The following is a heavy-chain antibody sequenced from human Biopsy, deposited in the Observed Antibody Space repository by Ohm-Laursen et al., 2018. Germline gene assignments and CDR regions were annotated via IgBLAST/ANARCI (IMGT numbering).Heavy chain of an antibody. Sequence: SETLSLTWNVSGGDINNYYWSWIRQPAGKGLEWIGRIYPGGSTNYNPSLKSRVTISVDTSKNQFSLRLSSVTAADTAVYYCARDSGGMATILDAFDLWGQGTMVTVSP. CDR1: GGDINNYY. J-gene: IGHJ3*01. CDR2: IYPGGST. D-gene: IGHD5-24*01. CDR3: ARDSGGMATILDAFDL. V-gene: IGHV4-4*07.